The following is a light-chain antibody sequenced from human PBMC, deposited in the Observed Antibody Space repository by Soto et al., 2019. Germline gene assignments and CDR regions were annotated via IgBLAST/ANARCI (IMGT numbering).Light chain of an antibody. CDR2: DVT. Sequence: EIMLTQFPATLSLSPGDRATLSCRASQGIGNFLAWYQQKPGQAPRLLIYDVTSRAPGIPARFSGSGSGTDFTLTISSLEPEDFAIYFCQQRHNWPITFGQGTRLEIK. CDR3: QQRHNWPIT. J-gene: IGKJ5*01. V-gene: IGKV3-11*01. CDR1: QGIGNF.